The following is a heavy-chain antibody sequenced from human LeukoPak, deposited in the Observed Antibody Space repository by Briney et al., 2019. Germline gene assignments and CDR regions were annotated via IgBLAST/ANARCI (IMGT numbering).Heavy chain of an antibody. CDR2: IYTSGST. D-gene: IGHD3-9*01. CDR1: GGSISSYY. J-gene: IGHJ6*03. Sequence: PSETLSLTCTVSGGSISSYYWSWIRQPAGKGLEWIGRIYTSGSTDYNPSLKSRVTMSVDTSKNQFSLKLSSVTAADTAVYYCAREGPRVGGIFDWPERSYYYMDVWGKGTTVTISS. CDR3: AREGPRVGGIFDWPERSYYYMDV. V-gene: IGHV4-4*07.